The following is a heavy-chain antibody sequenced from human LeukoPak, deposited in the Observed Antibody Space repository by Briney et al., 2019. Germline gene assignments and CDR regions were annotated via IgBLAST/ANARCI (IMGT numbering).Heavy chain of an antibody. CDR3: ARDRGWAGYSYGFYY. CDR1: GGTFSSYA. D-gene: IGHD5-18*01. CDR2: IIPIFGTA. J-gene: IGHJ4*02. V-gene: IGHV1-69*13. Sequence: SVKVSCKASGGTFSSYAISWVRQAPGQGLEWMGGIIPIFGTANYAQKFQGRVTITADESTSTAYMELSSLRSEDTAVYYCARDRGWAGYSYGFYYWGQGTLVTVSS.